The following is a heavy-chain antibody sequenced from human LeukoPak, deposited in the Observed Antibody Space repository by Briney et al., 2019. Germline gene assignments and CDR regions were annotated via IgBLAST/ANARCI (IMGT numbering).Heavy chain of an antibody. J-gene: IGHJ6*03. CDR3: ARVAGYSSSFLPEYYYYMDV. D-gene: IGHD6-6*01. V-gene: IGHV3-48*04. CDR2: ISSSSSTI. CDR1: GFTFSSYS. Sequence: PGGSLRLSCAASGFTFSSYSMNWVRQAPGEGPEWVSYISSSSSTIYYADSVKGRFTISRDNAKNSLYLQMNSLRAEDTAVYYCARVAGYSSSFLPEYYYYMDVWGKGTTVTVSS.